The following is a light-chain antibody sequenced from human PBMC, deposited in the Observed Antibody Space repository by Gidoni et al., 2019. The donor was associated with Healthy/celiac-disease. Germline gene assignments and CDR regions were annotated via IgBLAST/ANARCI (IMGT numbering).Light chain of an antibody. V-gene: IGKV3-11*01. CDR1: QNVRRY. Sequence: ESVLTQYPATLSLSPGERATVSCRASQNVRRYLAWYQQKPGQTPRLLLYDASNRATGIPARFSGSGSGTDFTLTISSLEPEYFAVYYCQQRRNWPPLTFGGGLKVDI. CDR3: QQRRNWPPLT. CDR2: DAS. J-gene: IGKJ4*01.